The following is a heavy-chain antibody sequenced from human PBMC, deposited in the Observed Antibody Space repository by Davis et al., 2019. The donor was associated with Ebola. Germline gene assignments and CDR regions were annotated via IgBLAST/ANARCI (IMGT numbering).Heavy chain of an antibody. CDR3: ARYPGIAVAVYYYYYYMDV. Sequence: PGGSLRLSCAASGFTFSSYWMSWVRQAPGKGLEWVANIKQDGSEKYYVDSVKGRFTISRDNAKNSLYLQMNSLRAEDTAVYYCARYPGIAVAVYYYYYYMDVWGKGTTVTVSS. J-gene: IGHJ6*03. CDR1: GFTFSSYW. CDR2: IKQDGSEK. D-gene: IGHD6-19*01. V-gene: IGHV3-7*01.